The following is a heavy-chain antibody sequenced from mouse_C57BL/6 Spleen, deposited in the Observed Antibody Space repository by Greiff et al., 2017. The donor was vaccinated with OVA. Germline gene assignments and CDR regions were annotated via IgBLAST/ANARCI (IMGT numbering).Heavy chain of an antibody. CDR3: ARVDKLLLRAMDY. V-gene: IGHV5-4*01. CDR2: ISDGGSYT. CDR1: GFTFSSYA. D-gene: IGHD1-1*01. Sequence: EVQRVESGGGLVKPGGSLKLSCAASGFTFSSYAMSWVRQTPEKRLEWVATISDGGSYTYYPDNVKGRFTISRDNAKNNLYLQMSHLKSEDTAMYYGARVDKLLLRAMDYWGQGTSVTVSS. J-gene: IGHJ4*01.